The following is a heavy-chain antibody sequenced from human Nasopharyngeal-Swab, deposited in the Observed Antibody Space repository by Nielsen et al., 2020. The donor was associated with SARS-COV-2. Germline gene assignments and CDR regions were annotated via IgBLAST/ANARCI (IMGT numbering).Heavy chain of an antibody. CDR3: AKDRDSGDDSDDYYHYYGMDV. CDR2: ISDSDYTT. V-gene: IGHV3-23*01. Sequence: GESLKISCAASGFTFRSYAISWVRQAPGKGLEWVSVISDSDYTTYYADSVKGRFTISRDNSKNTVNLQMNSLRVEDTAIYYCAKDRDSGDDSDDYYHYYGMDVWGQWTTVTVFS. CDR1: GFTFRSYA. J-gene: IGHJ6*02. D-gene: IGHD5-12*01.